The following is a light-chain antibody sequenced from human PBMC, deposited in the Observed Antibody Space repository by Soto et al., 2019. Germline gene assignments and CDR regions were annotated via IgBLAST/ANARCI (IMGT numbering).Light chain of an antibody. J-gene: IGLJ1*01. CDR3: CSYAGSYSLYV. CDR1: SSDVGDYNY. CDR2: DVS. V-gene: IGLV2-11*01. Sequence: QSALTQPRSVPGSPGQSVTISCTGTSSDVGDYNYVSWYQQHPGKAPKLMIYDVSKRPSGVPDRFSGSKSGNTASLTISGLQAEDEADYYCCSYAGSYSLYVFGTGTKVTVL.